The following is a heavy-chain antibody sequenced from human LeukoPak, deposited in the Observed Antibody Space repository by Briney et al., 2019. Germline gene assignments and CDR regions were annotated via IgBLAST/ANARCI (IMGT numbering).Heavy chain of an antibody. CDR2: ISAYNGNT. D-gene: IGHD3-9*01. CDR1: GYTFTSYG. CDR3: ARDLDDILTGYYLGGKAVKRGDDY. J-gene: IGHJ4*02. V-gene: IGHV1-18*01. Sequence: GASVKVSCKASGYTFTSYGISWVRQAPGQGLKWMGWISAYNGNTNYAQKFQGRVTMTTDTSTSTAYMELRSLRSDDTAVYYCARDLDDILTGYYLGGKAVKRGDDYWGQGTLVTVSS.